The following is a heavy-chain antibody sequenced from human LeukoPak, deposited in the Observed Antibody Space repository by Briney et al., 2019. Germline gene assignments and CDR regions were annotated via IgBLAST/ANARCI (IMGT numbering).Heavy chain of an antibody. CDR3: ARVHPGDFWSGYYDVDY. CDR2: IWYDGSNK. V-gene: IGHV3-33*08. CDR1: GFTFSSYA. J-gene: IGHJ4*02. Sequence: PGGSLRLSCAASGFTFSSYAMSWVRQAPGKGLEWVAVIWYDGSNKYYADSVKGRFTISRDNSKNTLYLQMNSLRAEDTAVYYCARVHPGDFWSGYYDVDYWGQGTLVTVSS. D-gene: IGHD3-3*01.